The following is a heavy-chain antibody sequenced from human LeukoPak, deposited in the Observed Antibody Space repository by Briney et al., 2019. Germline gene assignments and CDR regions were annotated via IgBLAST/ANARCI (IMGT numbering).Heavy chain of an antibody. J-gene: IGHJ6*03. V-gene: IGHV1-2*02. CDR1: GYTFTGYY. CDR2: INPNSGGT. Sequence: ASVKVSCKASGYTFTGYYMHWVRQAPGQGLEWMGWINPNSGGTNYAQKFQGRVTMTRDTSISTAYMELSRLRSDDTAVYYCARGDCSGGSCYSVNYYYYFMDVWGKGTTVTISS. D-gene: IGHD2-15*01. CDR3: ARGDCSGGSCYSVNYYYYFMDV.